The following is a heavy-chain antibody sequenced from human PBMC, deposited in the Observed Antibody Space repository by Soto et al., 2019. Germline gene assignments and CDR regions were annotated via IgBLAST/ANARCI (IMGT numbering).Heavy chain of an antibody. J-gene: IGHJ4*02. V-gene: IGHV3-33*01. CDR2: IWYDGSNK. CDR3: ARGIVYGDDVPDY. CDR1: GFTFSSYG. Sequence: QVQLVESGGGVVQPGRSLRLSCAASGFTFSSYGMHWVRQAPGKGLEWVAVIWYDGSNKYYADSVKGRFTISRDNSKNTLYLQTNSLRAEDTAVYYCARGIVYGDDVPDYWGQGTLVTVSS. D-gene: IGHD4-17*01.